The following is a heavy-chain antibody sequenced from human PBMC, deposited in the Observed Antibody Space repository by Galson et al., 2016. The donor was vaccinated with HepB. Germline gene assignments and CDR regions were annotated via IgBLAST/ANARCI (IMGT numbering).Heavy chain of an antibody. CDR3: AKTRSVVAFGLSLAGRQRNNFFYALDV. V-gene: IGHV3-30*18. D-gene: IGHD2-15*01. CDR2: ISHGGNDM. J-gene: IGHJ6*02. CDR1: GFSFNTSG. Sequence: SLRLSCAAVGFSFNTSGMHWVRQAPGKGLEWVASISHGGNDMYVRDFLKGRFTITRDNSKNTLSLQVNSLTADDTGVYYWAKTRSVVAFGLSLAGRQRNNFFYALDVWGQGTTVTVSS.